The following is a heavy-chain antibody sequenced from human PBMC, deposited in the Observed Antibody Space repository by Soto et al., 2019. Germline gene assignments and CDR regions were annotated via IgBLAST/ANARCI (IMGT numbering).Heavy chain of an antibody. CDR2: ISWNSGSI. J-gene: IGHJ6*03. D-gene: IGHD2-15*01. Sequence: GGSLRLSCAASGFTFDDYAMHWVRQAPGKGLEWVSGISWNSGSIGYADSVKGRFTISRDNAKNSLYLQMNSLRAEDTALYYCAKDSSRVALYYYMDVWGKGTTVTVSS. CDR3: AKDSSRVALYYYMDV. CDR1: GFTFDDYA. V-gene: IGHV3-9*01.